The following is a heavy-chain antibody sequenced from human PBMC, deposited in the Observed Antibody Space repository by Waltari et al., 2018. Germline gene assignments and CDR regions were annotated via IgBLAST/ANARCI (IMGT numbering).Heavy chain of an antibody. CDR3: ARSVRAVAGNAVDI. Sequence: QVQLQESGPGLVKPSETLSLTCAVSGYSISSGYYWGWIRQPPGKGLEWIGSIYHSGSTYNNPSLKSRVTISVDTSKNQFSLKLSSVTAADTAVYYCARSVRAVAGNAVDIWGQGTMVTVSS. CDR2: IYHSGST. V-gene: IGHV4-38-2*01. CDR1: GYSISSGYY. J-gene: IGHJ3*02. D-gene: IGHD6-19*01.